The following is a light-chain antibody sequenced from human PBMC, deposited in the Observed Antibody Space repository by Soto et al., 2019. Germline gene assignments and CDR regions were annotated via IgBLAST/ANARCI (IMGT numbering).Light chain of an antibody. CDR1: QTVSSNN. J-gene: IGKJ3*01. V-gene: IGKV3-20*01. CDR3: QQYGSSPFT. CDR2: VAS. Sequence: PGERATLSCRASQTVSSNNLAWYQQKRGQAPRLLIYVASSRAAGIPDRFRGSGSGTDFTLIISSLEPEDFAVYYCQQYGSSPFTFGPGTAVDIK.